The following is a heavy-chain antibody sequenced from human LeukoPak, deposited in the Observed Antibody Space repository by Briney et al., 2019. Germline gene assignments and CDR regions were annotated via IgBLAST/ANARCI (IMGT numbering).Heavy chain of an antibody. J-gene: IGHJ6*03. Sequence: ASVKVSCKASGYTFTSYDINWVRQAPGQGLEWLGRINPNSGDTNYAQNLHGRVTMTRDTSITTAYMELNSLTSDDTAVYFCARSAEHCNNGVCFTDYYMDVWGKGTTVTVSS. D-gene: IGHD2-8*01. CDR1: GYTFTSYD. CDR2: INPNSGDT. CDR3: ARSAEHCNNGVCFTDYYMDV. V-gene: IGHV1-2*06.